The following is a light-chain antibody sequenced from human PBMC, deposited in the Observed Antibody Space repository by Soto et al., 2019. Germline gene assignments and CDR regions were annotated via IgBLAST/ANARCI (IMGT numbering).Light chain of an antibody. CDR3: QQYYNWPT. V-gene: IGKV3-15*01. CDR2: GAS. Sequence: EIVMTQSPVTLSVSPGERATLSCRASESVSLNVAWYQQKPGQAPRLLIYGASTRATGIPARFSGSGSGTDFTLTISSLQSEDFAIYFCQQYYNWPTFGGGTKVEIK. CDR1: ESVSLN. J-gene: IGKJ4*01.